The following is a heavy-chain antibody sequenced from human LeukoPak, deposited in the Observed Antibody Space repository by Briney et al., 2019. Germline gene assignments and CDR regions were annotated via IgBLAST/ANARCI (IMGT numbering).Heavy chain of an antibody. CDR1: GGSISSYY. Sequence: PSETLSLTCTVSGGSISSYYWSWIRQPPGKGLEWIGYIYYSGSTNYNPSLKSRVTISVDTSKNQFSLKLSSVTAADTAVYYCARLRQWPYDAFDIWGQGTMVTVSS. CDR3: ARLRQWPYDAFDI. J-gene: IGHJ3*02. V-gene: IGHV4-59*08. D-gene: IGHD6-19*01. CDR2: IYYSGST.